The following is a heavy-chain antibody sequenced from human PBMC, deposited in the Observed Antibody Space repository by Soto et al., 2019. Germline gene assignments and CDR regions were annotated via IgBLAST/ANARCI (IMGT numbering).Heavy chain of an antibody. CDR3: AKEYAINNWYFDY. Sequence: PGGSLRLSCAASESTFRSYSIHWVHQAPGKGLEWVAVIGSNGKAQHFADSVRGRFTISRDFSENTVSLQMNSLRTEDTAIYYCAKEYAINNWYFDYWGQGTQVTVSS. CDR2: IGSNGKAQ. V-gene: IGHV3-30*18. CDR1: ESTFRSYS. D-gene: IGHD1-20*01. J-gene: IGHJ4*02.